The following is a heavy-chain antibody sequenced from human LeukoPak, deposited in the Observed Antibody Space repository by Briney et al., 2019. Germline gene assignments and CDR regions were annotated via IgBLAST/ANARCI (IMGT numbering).Heavy chain of an antibody. CDR2: IKQDGSEK. V-gene: IGHV3-7*04. D-gene: IGHD3-10*01. CDR1: GFTFSRYW. Sequence: GGSLRLSCAASGFTFSRYWMTWVRQAPGKGLEWVANIKQDGSEKYYVDSVKGRSTISRDNAKNSLYLQMNSLRAEDTAVYYCAKDLSVLVRFGESSRERWFDPWGQGTLVTVSS. CDR3: AKDLSVLVRFGESSRERWFDP. J-gene: IGHJ5*02.